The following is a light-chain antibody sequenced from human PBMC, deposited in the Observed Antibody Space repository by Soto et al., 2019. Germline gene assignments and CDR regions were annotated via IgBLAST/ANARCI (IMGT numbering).Light chain of an antibody. J-gene: IGKJ1*01. CDR3: QQYGSSPWT. V-gene: IGKV3-20*01. Sequence: DIALTQSPGPLSLSPGERATLSCRSSQSVSSSYLAWYQQKPGQAPRLLIYGASSRATGIPDRFSGSGSGTDFTLTISRLEPEDFAVYYCQQYGSSPWTFGQGTKVDI. CDR1: QSVSSSY. CDR2: GAS.